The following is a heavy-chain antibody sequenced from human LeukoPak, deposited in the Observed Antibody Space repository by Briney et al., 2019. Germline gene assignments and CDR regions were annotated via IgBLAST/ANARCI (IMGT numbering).Heavy chain of an antibody. Sequence: SETLSLTCTVSGGSISSYYWSWIRQPPGKGLEWIGYIYYSGSTNYNPSLKSRVTISVDTSKNQFSLKLSSVTAADTAVYYCARDSDFWSHRGYYGMDVWGQGTTVTVS. D-gene: IGHD3-3*01. CDR2: IYYSGST. J-gene: IGHJ6*02. CDR1: GGSISSYY. V-gene: IGHV4-59*01. CDR3: ARDSDFWSHRGYYGMDV.